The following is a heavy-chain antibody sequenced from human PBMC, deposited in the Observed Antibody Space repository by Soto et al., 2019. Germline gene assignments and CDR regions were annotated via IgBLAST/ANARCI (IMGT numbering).Heavy chain of an antibody. D-gene: IGHD6-19*01. Sequence: EVQILESGGALIQPGGSLRPSFGGSWFTSYINWVRQAPGKGLEWVSASDFSGRLTYYADSVKGRFTIFRDTSVNTLFLQMNSLRTEDTAVYYCANILVGQWLVPGGYWGPGTLVTVSS. V-gene: IGHV3-23*01. J-gene: IGHJ4*02. CDR3: ANILVGQWLVPGGY. CDR2: SDFSGRLT. CDR1: WFTSY.